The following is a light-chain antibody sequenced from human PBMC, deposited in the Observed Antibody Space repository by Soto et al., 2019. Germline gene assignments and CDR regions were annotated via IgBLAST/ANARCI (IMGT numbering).Light chain of an antibody. Sequence: DIQMTQSPSTLSASVGDRVTITCRASQSISSWLVWYQQKPGKAPKLLIYKASSLESGVQSRFSGSGSGTEFTLTISSLQPDDFATYYCQQYNSYPTFGQGTKVEIK. CDR2: KAS. CDR3: QQYNSYPT. V-gene: IGKV1-5*03. J-gene: IGKJ1*01. CDR1: QSISSW.